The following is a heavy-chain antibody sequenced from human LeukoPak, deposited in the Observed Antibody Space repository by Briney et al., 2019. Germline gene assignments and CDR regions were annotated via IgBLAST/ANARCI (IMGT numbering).Heavy chain of an antibody. Sequence: GGSLRLSCAASGFTFSSYAMHWVRQAPGKGLEWVAVISYDGSNKYYADSVKGRFTISRDNSKNTLYLQMNSLRAEDTAVYYCARDRKRSITMVRGVKAPNAFDIWGQGTMVTVSS. CDR2: ISYDGSNK. CDR1: GFTFSSYA. CDR3: ARDRKRSITMVRGVKAPNAFDI. D-gene: IGHD3-10*01. J-gene: IGHJ3*02. V-gene: IGHV3-30-3*01.